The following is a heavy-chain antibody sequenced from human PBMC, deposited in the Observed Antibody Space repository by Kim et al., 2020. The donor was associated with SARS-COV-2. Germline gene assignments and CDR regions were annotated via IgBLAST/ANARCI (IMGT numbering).Heavy chain of an antibody. V-gene: IGHV3-66*01. CDR2: IYSGGST. CDR3: ARSVGATYYFDY. J-gene: IGHJ4*02. Sequence: ETLSLTCAASGFTVSSNYMSWVRQAPGKGLEWVSVIYSGGSTYYADSVKGRFTISRDNSKNTLYLQMNSLRAEDTAVYYCARSVGATYYFDYWGQGTLV. CDR1: GFTVSSNY. D-gene: IGHD1-26*01.